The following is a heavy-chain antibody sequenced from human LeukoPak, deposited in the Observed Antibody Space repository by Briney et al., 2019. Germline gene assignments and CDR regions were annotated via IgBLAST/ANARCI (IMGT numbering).Heavy chain of an antibody. D-gene: IGHD6-19*01. CDR1: GFTFTSSA. CDR2: IVVGSGNT. V-gene: IGHV1-58*01. CDR3: ARVADPNYYYGMDV. J-gene: IGHJ6*02. Sequence: SVKVSCKASGFTFTSSAVQWVRQARGQRLEWIGWIVVGSGNTNYAQKFQERVTITRDMSTSTAYMELSSLRSEDTAVYYCARVADPNYYYGMDVWGQGTTVTVSS.